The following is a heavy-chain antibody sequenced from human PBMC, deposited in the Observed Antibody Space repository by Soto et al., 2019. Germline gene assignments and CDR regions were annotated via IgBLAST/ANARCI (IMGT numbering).Heavy chain of an antibody. V-gene: IGHV1-69*01. CDR3: AGGGRGSVWYNEF. CDR2: IIPIFGTA. D-gene: IGHD2-15*01. CDR1: GGIFSSYA. J-gene: IGHJ4*02. Sequence: QEQLVQSGAEVKKPGSSVKVSCKASGGIFSSYAISWVRQAPGQGLEWMGGIIPIFGTANYAQKFQGRVTIAADESTNSSYVYLSILKSENTAIYYCAGGGRGSVWYNEFWGQGTLGTVSS.